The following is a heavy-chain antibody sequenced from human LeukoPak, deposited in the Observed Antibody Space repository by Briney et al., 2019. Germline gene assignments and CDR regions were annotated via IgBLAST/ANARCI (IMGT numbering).Heavy chain of an antibody. J-gene: IGHJ4*02. CDR1: GYTFTSFG. CDR3: TRDLGVDTSMIFFDY. CDR2: ISAYNGNT. V-gene: IGHV1-18*01. Sequence: ASVKVSCKASGYTFTSFGISWVRQAPGQGLEWMGWISAYNGNTNCVQRFQGRVTMTTDTSTSTAYMELRSLRSDDTAMFYCTRDLGVDTSMIFFDYWGQGTLVTVSS. D-gene: IGHD5-18*01.